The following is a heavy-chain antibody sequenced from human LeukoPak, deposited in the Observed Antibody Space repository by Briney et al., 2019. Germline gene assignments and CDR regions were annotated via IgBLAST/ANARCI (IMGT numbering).Heavy chain of an antibody. D-gene: IGHD6-13*01. CDR2: ISGDGGST. V-gene: IGHV3-43*02. Sequence: GGSLRLSCAACGFTFDDYAMHWVRQAPGKGLEWVSLISGDGGSTYYADSVKGRFTISRDNSKNSLYLQMNSLRTEDTALYYCATNPAAAAQSYYYYYYMDVWGKGTTVTVSS. J-gene: IGHJ6*03. CDR1: GFTFDDYA. CDR3: ATNPAAAAQSYYYYYYMDV.